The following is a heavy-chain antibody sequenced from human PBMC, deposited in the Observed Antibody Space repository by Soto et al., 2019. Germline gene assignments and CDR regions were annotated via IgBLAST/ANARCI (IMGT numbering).Heavy chain of an antibody. CDR3: AREVPYGYSRFDY. CDR2: VNAGNDNT. D-gene: IGHD5-18*01. CDR1: GYTFTNNV. J-gene: IGHJ4*02. Sequence: QVHLVQSGAEVKKPGASVKVSCRTSGYTFTNNVIHWVRQAPEQRLEWIGWVNAGNDNTKWSREFQGRLTLTKDTSATTAYMELSSLTPEDTAIYFCAREVPYGYSRFDYWGQGTLVTVSS. V-gene: IGHV1-3*01.